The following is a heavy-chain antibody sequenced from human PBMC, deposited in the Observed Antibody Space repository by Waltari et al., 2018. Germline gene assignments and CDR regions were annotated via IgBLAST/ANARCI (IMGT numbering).Heavy chain of an antibody. CDR3: AREETTHYFDY. CDR2: IYYSGST. Sequence: QVQLQQWGAGPLKPSETLSLTCAVYGGSISSYYWSWIRQPPGKGLEWIGYIYYSGSTNYNPSLKSRVTISVDTSKNQFSLKLSSVTAADTAVYYCAREETTHYFDYWGQGTLVTVSS. V-gene: IGHV4-59*01. CDR1: GGSISSYY. J-gene: IGHJ4*02. D-gene: IGHD1-1*01.